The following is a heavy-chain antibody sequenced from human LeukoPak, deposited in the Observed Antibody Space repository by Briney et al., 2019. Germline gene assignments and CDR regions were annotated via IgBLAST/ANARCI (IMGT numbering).Heavy chain of an antibody. V-gene: IGHV3-7*01. CDR2: IKQDGSEK. J-gene: IGHJ4*02. CDR1: GFTFSSYW. D-gene: IGHD6-19*01. Sequence: GGSLRLSRAASGFTFSSYWMSWVRQAPGKGLEWVANIKQDGSEKGYVDSVKGRFTISRDNAKNSLYLQMNSLRAEDTAVYYCARMDIAVAGIFDYWGQGTLVTVSS. CDR3: ARMDIAVAGIFDY.